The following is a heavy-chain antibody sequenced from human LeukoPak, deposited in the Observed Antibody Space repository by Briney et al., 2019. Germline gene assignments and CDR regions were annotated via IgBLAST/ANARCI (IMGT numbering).Heavy chain of an antibody. CDR1: GYNFRNYW. D-gene: IGHD3-16*01. V-gene: IGHV5-51*01. CDR2: IYPGDSDT. J-gene: IGHJ4*02. CDR3: ARLSAVPRGEFDY. Sequence: GESLKISCKGSGYNFRNYWIGWVRQMPGKGLEWMGIIYPGDSDTRYSPSFQGQVTISADKSISTASLQWSSLKASDTAMYYCARLSAVPRGEFDYWGQGTLVTVSS.